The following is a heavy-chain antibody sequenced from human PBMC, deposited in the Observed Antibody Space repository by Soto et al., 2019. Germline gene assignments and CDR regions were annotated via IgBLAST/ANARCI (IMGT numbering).Heavy chain of an antibody. J-gene: IGHJ5*01. CDR1: GYTFTAYY. CDR3: ARSSGSYSKWFDS. V-gene: IGHV1-2*02. Sequence: ASVKVSCKTSGYTFTAYYMHWLRQAPGHGLEWLGWTSPRTGGAKYSHKFQGRVSMTRNTSITTAYMELTGLSTDVTAVYYCARSSGSYSKWFDSWGQGTLVTVSS. D-gene: IGHD3-10*01. CDR2: TSPRTGGA.